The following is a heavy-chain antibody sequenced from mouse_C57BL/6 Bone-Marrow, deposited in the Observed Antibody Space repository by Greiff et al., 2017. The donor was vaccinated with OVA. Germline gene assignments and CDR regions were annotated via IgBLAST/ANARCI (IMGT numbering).Heavy chain of an antibody. J-gene: IGHJ1*03. D-gene: IGHD2-1*01. CDR3: ARGDGNYGSFDV. CDR1: GYTFTSYW. CDR2: INPSNGGT. Sequence: VQLQESGTELVKPGASVKLSCKASGYTFTSYWMHWVKQRPGQGLEWIGNINPSNGGTNSNEKFKSKATLTVDKSSSTAYMQLSSLTSEDSAVYYCARGDGNYGSFDVWGTGTTVTVSS. V-gene: IGHV1-53*01.